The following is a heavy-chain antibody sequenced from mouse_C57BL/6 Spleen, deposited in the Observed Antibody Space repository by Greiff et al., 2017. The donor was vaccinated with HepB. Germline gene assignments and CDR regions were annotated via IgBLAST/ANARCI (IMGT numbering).Heavy chain of an antibody. D-gene: IGHD1-1*01. J-gene: IGHJ2*01. CDR1: GYSITSGYY. CDR2: ISYDGSN. Sequence: EVQLQQSGPGLVKPSQSLSLTCSVTGYSITSGYYWNWIRQFPGNKLEWMGYISYDGSNNYNPSLKNRIAITRDTSKNHVFLKLNSVTTEDTATYYCARGGYYGSSPYYFDYWGQGTTLTVSS. CDR3: ARGGYYGSSPYYFDY. V-gene: IGHV3-6*01.